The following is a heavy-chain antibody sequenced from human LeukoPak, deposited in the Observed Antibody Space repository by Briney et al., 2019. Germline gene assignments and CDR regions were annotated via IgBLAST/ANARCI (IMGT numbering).Heavy chain of an antibody. CDR2: VFSSGST. J-gene: IGHJ4*01. V-gene: IGHV4-59*11. CDR3: AREYDY. CDR1: AVSISRHF. Sequence: SETLSLTCNFSAVSISRHFWSWIRQTPKKGLEWLGYVFSSGSTNYNPSLKSRITISLDTSKHQFSLTLNSVTAADTAVYYCAREYDYWSLGTLVTVSS.